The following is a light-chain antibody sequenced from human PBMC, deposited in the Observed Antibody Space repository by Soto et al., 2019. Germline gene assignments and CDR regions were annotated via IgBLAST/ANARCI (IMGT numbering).Light chain of an antibody. Sequence: QSVLTQPASVSGSPGQSITISCTGTSSDVGGYNYVSWYQQHPGKAPKLMIYEVSNRPSGVSNRFSGSKSGNTASLTISGLQAEDEAYYYCSSFTNSGTVVFGGGTKLTVL. CDR2: EVS. CDR3: SSFTNSGTVV. CDR1: SSDVGGYNY. J-gene: IGLJ2*01. V-gene: IGLV2-14*01.